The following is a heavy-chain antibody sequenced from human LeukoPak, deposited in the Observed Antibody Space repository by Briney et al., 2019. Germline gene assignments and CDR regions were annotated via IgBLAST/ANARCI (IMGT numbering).Heavy chain of an antibody. CDR1: GYTFTGYY. D-gene: IGHD3-22*01. CDR2: INPNCGGT. J-gene: IGHJ4*02. Sequence: GASVKVSCTASGYTFTGYYMHWVRQAPGQGLEWMGRINPNCGGTNYAQKFQGRVTMTRDTSISTAYMELSRLRSDETAVYYCARGILYYYDSSGYYGVDYWGQGTLVTVSS. V-gene: IGHV1-2*06. CDR3: ARGILYYYDSSGYYGVDY.